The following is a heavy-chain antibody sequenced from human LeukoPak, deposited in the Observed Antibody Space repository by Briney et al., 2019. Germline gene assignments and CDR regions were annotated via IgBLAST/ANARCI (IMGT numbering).Heavy chain of an antibody. J-gene: IGHJ6*03. CDR1: GYTFTSYG. CDR2: INPNSGGT. Sequence: ASVKVSCKASGYTFTSYGISWMRQAPGQGLEWMGWINPNSGGTNYAQKFQGRVTMTRDTSISTAYMELSRLRSDDTAVYYCARAPSWYYYMDVWGKGTTVTVSS. V-gene: IGHV1-2*02. CDR3: ARAPSWYYYMDV.